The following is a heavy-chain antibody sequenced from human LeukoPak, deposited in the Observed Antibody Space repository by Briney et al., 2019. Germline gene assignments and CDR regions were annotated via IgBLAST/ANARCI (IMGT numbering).Heavy chain of an antibody. V-gene: IGHV6-1*01. D-gene: IGHD3-10*01. J-gene: IGHJ5*02. CDR1: GDSVSSNSAA. CDR2: TYYRAKWYS. CDR3: ARGPPPLMVRGVITSNWFDP. Sequence: SQTLSLTCAISGDSVSSNSAAWNWIRQSPSRGLEWLGRTYYRAKWYSDYAVSVKSRITINPDTSRNQFSLQLNSVTPEDTAVYYCARGPPPLMVRGVITSNWFDPWGQGTLVTVSS.